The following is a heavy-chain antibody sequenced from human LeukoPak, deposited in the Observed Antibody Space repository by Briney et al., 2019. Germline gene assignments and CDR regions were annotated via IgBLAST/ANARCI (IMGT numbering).Heavy chain of an antibody. CDR3: TLTLVRGRVYGMDV. V-gene: IGHV3-23*01. CDR2: TGASGGRT. D-gene: IGHD3-10*01. Sequence: GGSLRLSCAASGFTFDSYDMSWVRKAPGKGLEWVSGTGASGGRTYYADSVKGRFTISRDNSKNTLYLQMNSLRAEDTAVYYCTLTLVRGRVYGMDVWGEGTTVTVSS. J-gene: IGHJ6*04. CDR1: GFTFDSYD.